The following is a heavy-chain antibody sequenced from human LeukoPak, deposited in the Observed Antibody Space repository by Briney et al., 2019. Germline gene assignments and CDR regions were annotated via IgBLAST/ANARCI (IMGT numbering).Heavy chain of an antibody. CDR1: GFTFDDYA. D-gene: IGHD6-25*01. V-gene: IGHV3-43*02. CDR3: AKDLAADGYFDY. CDR2: ICGDGGST. J-gene: IGHJ4*02. Sequence: PGGSLRLSCAASGFTFDDYAMHWVRQAPGKGLGWVSLICGDGGSTYYADSVKGRFTISRDNSKNSLYLQMNSLRTEDTALYYCAKDLAADGYFDYWGQGTLVTVSS.